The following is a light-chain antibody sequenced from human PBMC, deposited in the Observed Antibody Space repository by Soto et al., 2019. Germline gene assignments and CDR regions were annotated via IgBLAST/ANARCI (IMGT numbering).Light chain of an antibody. Sequence: EIVLTQSPGTLSLSPGERATLSCRASQSVSNSYLAGYQQKPGQAPRLLIYGAATRATGIPDRFSGSGSGTDFILTISRLEPEDFAVYYCQQYGSSPPITFGQGTRLEIK. J-gene: IGKJ5*01. CDR1: QSVSNSY. CDR2: GAA. CDR3: QQYGSSPPIT. V-gene: IGKV3-20*01.